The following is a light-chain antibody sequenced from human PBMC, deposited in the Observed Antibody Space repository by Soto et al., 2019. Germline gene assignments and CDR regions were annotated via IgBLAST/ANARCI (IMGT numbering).Light chain of an antibody. CDR3: QQYTNWPYT. V-gene: IGKV3-15*01. J-gene: IGKJ2*01. Sequence: EIVMTQSPATLSVSPGERASLSCRASQSVGSNLAWYQQTAGQAPRLLIYGASTRATGIPARFSGSGSGTNFTLSISSLQSEDFAVYSCQQYTNWPYTFGQGTKLEI. CDR1: QSVGSN. CDR2: GAS.